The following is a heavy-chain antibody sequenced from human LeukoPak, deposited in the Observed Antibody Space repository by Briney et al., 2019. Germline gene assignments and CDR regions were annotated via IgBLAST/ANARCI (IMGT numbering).Heavy chain of an antibody. V-gene: IGHV1-69*04. CDR2: IIPILGIA. D-gene: IGHD3-22*01. CDR3: AGPTHHYYDSSGYYYYY. J-gene: IGHJ4*02. CDR1: GGTFSSYA. Sequence: SVKVSCKASGGTFSSYAISWVRQAPGQGLEWMGRIIPILGIANYAQKFQGRVTITADKSTSTAYMELSSLRSEDKAVYYCAGPTHHYYDSSGYYYYYWGQGTLVTVSS.